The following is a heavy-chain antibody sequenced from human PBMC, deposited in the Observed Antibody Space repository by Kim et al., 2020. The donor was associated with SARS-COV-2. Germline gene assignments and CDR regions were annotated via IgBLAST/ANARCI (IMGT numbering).Heavy chain of an antibody. CDR2: ISGSGGYT. CDR3: AKMDPHYCRRASCFGY. V-gene: IGHV3-23*01. J-gene: IGHJ2*01. D-gene: IGHD2-2*01. Sequence: GGSLRLSCTASGFTFSSFAMNWVREAPGKGLEWLSGISGSGGYTYYADSVKGRFTISRDNSKNTLYLQMSSLRAEDTAIYYCAKMDPHYCRRASCFGY. CDR1: GFTFSSFA.